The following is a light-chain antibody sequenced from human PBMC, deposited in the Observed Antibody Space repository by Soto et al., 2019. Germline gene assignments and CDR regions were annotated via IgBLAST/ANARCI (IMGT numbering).Light chain of an antibody. CDR1: NSNIGSNT. V-gene: IGLV1-44*01. CDR2: SNN. CDR3: AAWDDSLNGYV. J-gene: IGLJ1*01. Sequence: QPVLTQPPSASGTPGQRVTISCSGSNSNIGSNTVNWYQQLPGTAPKLLIYSNNQRPSGVPDRFSGSKSGTSASLAISGLQSEDEAAYYCAAWDDSLNGYVFGTGTKVTVL.